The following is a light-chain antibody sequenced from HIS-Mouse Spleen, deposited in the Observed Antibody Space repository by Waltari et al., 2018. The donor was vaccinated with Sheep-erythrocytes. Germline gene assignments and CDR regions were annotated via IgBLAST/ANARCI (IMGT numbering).Light chain of an antibody. CDR1: KLGDKY. CDR3: QAWDSSIYV. CDR2: QDS. V-gene: IGLV3-1*01. J-gene: IGLJ1*01. Sequence: VSVSPGQTASITCSGDKLGDKYACWYQQKPGQSPVLVIYQDSKRPSGIPERFSGSNSGNTATLTISGTQTMDEADYYCQAWDSSIYVFGTGTKVTVL.